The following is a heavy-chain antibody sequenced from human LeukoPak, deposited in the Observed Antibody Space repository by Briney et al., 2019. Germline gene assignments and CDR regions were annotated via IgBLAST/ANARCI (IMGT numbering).Heavy chain of an antibody. CDR1: GFTFSSYG. D-gene: IGHD5-18*01. Sequence: GGSLRLSCAASGFTFSSYGMHWVRQAPGKGLEWVAVISYDGSNKYYADSVKGRFTISRDNSKNTLYLQMNSLRAEDTAVYYCARDLGSYGSYWGQGTLVTVSS. J-gene: IGHJ4*02. V-gene: IGHV3-30*03. CDR3: ARDLGSYGSY. CDR2: ISYDGSNK.